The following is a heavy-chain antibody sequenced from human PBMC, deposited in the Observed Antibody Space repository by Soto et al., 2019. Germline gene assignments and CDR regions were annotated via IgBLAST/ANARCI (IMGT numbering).Heavy chain of an antibody. CDR3: AGHYYDSSGYYYATS. CDR2: IYYSGST. V-gene: IGHV4-59*01. CDR1: GGSISSYY. J-gene: IGHJ1*01. D-gene: IGHD3-22*01. Sequence: SETLSLTCTVSGGSISSYYWSWIRQPPGKGLEWIGYIYYSGSTNYNPSLKSRVTISVDTSKNQFSLKLSSVTAADTAVYYCAGHYYDSSGYYYATSWGQGTLVTVSS.